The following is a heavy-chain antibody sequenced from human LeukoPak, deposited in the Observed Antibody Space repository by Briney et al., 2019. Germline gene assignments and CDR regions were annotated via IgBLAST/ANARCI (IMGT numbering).Heavy chain of an antibody. J-gene: IGHJ4*02. CDR3: ARMAGYYFDY. D-gene: IGHD6-19*01. CDR2: INHSGGT. Sequence: SETLSPTCVVYGGSFSGYYWSWIRRPPGKGLEWIGEINHSGGTNYNPSLKSRVTISLDTSKNQFSLKLTSVTAADTAVYYCARMAGYYFDYWGQGTLVTVSS. CDR1: GGSFSGYY. V-gene: IGHV4-34*01.